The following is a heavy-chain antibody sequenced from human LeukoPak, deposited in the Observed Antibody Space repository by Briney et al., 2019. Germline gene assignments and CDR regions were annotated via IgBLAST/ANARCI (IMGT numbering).Heavy chain of an antibody. V-gene: IGHV3-73*01. CDR2: IRSKANSYAT. J-gene: IGHJ4*02. CDR3: TRGYDSSGYNFDY. Sequence: PGGSLRLSCAASGFTFSGSAMHWVRQASGKGLEWVGRIRSKANSYATAYAASVKGRFTISRDDSKNTAYLQMNSLKTEDTAVYYCTRGYDSSGYNFDYWGQGTLVTVSS. D-gene: IGHD3-22*01. CDR1: GFTFSGSA.